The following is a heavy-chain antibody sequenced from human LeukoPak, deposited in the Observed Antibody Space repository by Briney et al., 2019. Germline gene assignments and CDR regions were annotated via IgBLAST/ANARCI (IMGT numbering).Heavy chain of an antibody. V-gene: IGHV3-11*01. J-gene: IGHJ6*03. CDR2: IRSSGSTI. D-gene: IGHD1-26*01. CDR1: GFTFSGYY. Sequence: PGGSLRLSCAASGFTFSGYYMSWIRQAPGKGLEWVSYIRSSGSTIYYADSVKGRFTISRDNAKNSLYLQMNSLRAEDTAVYYCTRAAGAVGATMVHYYYYMDVWGKGTTVTVSS. CDR3: TRAAGAVGATMVHYYYYMDV.